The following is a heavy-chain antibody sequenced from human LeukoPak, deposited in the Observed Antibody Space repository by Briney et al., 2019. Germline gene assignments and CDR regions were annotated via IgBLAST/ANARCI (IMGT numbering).Heavy chain of an antibody. Sequence: ASVKVSCKASGGTFSSYAISWVRQAPGQGPEWMGRIIPILGIANYAQKFQGRVTITADKSTSTAYMELSSLRSEDTAVYYCARSWLSTSCILCPYYYYMDVWGKGTTVTVSS. D-gene: IGHD2-2*01. CDR2: IIPILGIA. J-gene: IGHJ6*03. V-gene: IGHV1-69*04. CDR3: ARSWLSTSCILCPYYYYMDV. CDR1: GGTFSSYA.